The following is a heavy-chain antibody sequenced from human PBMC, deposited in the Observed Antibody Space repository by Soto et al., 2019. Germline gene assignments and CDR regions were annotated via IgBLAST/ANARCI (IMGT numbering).Heavy chain of an antibody. J-gene: IGHJ6*02. Sequence: PGESLKISCKGSGYSFTSYWIGWVRQMPGKGLEWMGIIYPGDSDTRYSPSFQGQVTISADKSISTAYLQWSSLKASDTAMYYCARLFSGSKQLVDYYYGMDVWGQGTTVTVSS. CDR2: IYPGDSDT. CDR1: GYSFTSYW. V-gene: IGHV5-51*01. CDR3: ARLFSGSKQLVDYYYGMDV. D-gene: IGHD6-13*01.